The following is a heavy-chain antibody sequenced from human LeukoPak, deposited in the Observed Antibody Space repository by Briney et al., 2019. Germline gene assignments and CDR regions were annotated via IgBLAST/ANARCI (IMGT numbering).Heavy chain of an antibody. CDR1: GFTFSSYG. D-gene: IGHD2-2*01. J-gene: IGHJ4*02. Sequence: GGSLRLSCAASGFTFSSYGMHWVRQAPGKGLEWVAFIRYDGSNKYYADSVKGRFTISRDNSKNTLYLQTNSLRAEDTAVYYCAKSKIEYQLLPDYWGQGTLVTVSS. CDR2: IRYDGSNK. CDR3: AKSKIEYQLLPDY. V-gene: IGHV3-30*02.